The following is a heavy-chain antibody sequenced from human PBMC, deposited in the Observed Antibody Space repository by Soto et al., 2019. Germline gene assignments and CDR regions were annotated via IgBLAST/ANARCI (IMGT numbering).Heavy chain of an antibody. CDR3: AKDRGGDCPDNSCYFGADY. J-gene: IGHJ4*02. V-gene: IGHV3-30*18. CDR1: GFTFASYD. Sequence: SGGSLRLCCVGSGFTFASYDMHWIRQAPGKGLERVAVISDTGSSHYYAASVEGRFTISRENSKNTLSLHMDRLRVEDTAVYYCAKDRGGDCPDNSCYFGADYWGQGT. D-gene: IGHD2-2*01. CDR2: ISDTGSSH.